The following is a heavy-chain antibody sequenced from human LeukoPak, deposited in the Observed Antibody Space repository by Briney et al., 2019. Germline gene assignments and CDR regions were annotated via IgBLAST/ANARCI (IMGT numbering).Heavy chain of an antibody. V-gene: IGHV3-9*01. Sequence: PGRSLRLSCAASGFTFDDYAMHWVRHDPGEGLEWVSGVSWNSGSISYADSVKGRFTISRDKAKNSLYLQMNSLRAEDTALYYCAKGRGPRAFGGVIPIPHWVDYWGQGTLVTVSS. D-gene: IGHD3-3*01. J-gene: IGHJ4*02. CDR3: AKGRGPRAFGGVIPIPHWVDY. CDR2: VSWNSGSI. CDR1: GFTFDDYA.